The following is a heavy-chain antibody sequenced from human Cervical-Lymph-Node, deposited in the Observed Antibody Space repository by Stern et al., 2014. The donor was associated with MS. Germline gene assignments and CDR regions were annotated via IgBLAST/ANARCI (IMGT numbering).Heavy chain of an antibody. CDR2: IDWDDDK. J-gene: IGHJ5*02. CDR1: GFSLSTSGMC. D-gene: IGHD6-13*01. V-gene: IGHV2-70*01. Sequence: QVTLRESGPALVKPTQTLTLTCTFSGFSLSTSGMCVSLIRQPPGKALEWLPLIDWDDDKYYSTSLKTRLTISKDTSKNQVVLTMTNMDPVDTATYYCARIGVTAAGYDWFDPWGQGTLVTVSS. CDR3: ARIGVTAAGYDWFDP.